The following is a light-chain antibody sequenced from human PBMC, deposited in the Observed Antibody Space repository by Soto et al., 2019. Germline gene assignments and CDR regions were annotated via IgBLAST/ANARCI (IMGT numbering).Light chain of an antibody. Sequence: EIVLTQSPGTLSLSPGERATLSCRASQSVSSSYLAGYQQKPGQAPRLLIYGASSRATGIPDRFSGSGSGTDFNLTISRLEPEDFGVYYCHRQGGSPRTLGQGNKVEI. CDR2: GAS. CDR3: HRQGGSPRT. V-gene: IGKV3-20*01. CDR1: QSVSSSY. J-gene: IGKJ1*01.